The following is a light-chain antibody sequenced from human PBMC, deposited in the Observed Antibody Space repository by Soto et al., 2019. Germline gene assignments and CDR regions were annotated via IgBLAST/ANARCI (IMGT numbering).Light chain of an antibody. CDR2: GNS. CDR3: QSSDSSLSGSEV. V-gene: IGLV1-40*01. J-gene: IGLJ1*01. CDR1: SSNIGAGYD. Sequence: QSVLTQPPSVSGAPGQRVTISCTGSSSNIGAGYDVHWYQQLPGTAPKLLIYGNSNRPSGVPDRFSGSKSGTSASLAITGLQAADEADYYCQSSDSSLSGSEVFGTGTKVTVL.